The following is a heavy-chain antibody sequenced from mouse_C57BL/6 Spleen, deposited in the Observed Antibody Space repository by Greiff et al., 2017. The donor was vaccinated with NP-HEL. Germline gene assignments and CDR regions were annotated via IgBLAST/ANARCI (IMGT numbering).Heavy chain of an antibody. D-gene: IGHD1-1*01. CDR1: GYAFSSSW. V-gene: IGHV1-82*01. Sequence: VQRVESGPELVKPGASVKISCKASGYAFSSSWMNWVKQRPGKGLEWIGRIYPGDGDTNYNGKFKGKATLTADKSSSTAYMQLSSLTSEDSAVYFGARLVYGSSNWYCDVWGTGTTVTVSS. CDR2: IYPGDGDT. CDR3: ARLVYGSSNWYCDV. J-gene: IGHJ1*03.